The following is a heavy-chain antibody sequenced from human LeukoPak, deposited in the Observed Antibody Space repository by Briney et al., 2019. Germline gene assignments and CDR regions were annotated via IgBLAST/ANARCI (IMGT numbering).Heavy chain of an antibody. CDR3: ARQLRSRLAYYYGSGSYPYYFDY. CDR1: GGSISSSSYY. D-gene: IGHD3-10*01. V-gene: IGHV4-39*01. Sequence: PSETLSLTCTVSGGSISSSSYYWSWIRQPPGKGLDWIGSIYYSGSTYYNPSLKSRVTISVDTSKNQFSLQLSSVTAADTAVYYCARQLRSRLAYYYGSGSYPYYFDYWGQATQVTVSS. J-gene: IGHJ4*02. CDR2: IYYSGST.